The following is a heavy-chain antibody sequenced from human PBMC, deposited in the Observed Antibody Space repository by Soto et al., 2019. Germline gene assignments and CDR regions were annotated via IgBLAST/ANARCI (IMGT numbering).Heavy chain of an antibody. J-gene: IGHJ5*01. Sequence: QVQLQKSGPGLVKPSQTLSLTCAISGDSVSSNSATWDWIRQSPSKGLEWLGRTYYRSKWSNDYAESMKGRITINPDTYMNQYYLHLKSVTPDDTSVYYCARLIGNTWLDSWGQGTLVTVYS. CDR2: TYYRSKWSN. CDR1: GDSVSSNSAT. CDR3: ARLIGNTWLDS. D-gene: IGHD3-16*01. V-gene: IGHV6-1*01.